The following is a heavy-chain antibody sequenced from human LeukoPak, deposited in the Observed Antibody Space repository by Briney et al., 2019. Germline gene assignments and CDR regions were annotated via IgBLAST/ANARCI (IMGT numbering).Heavy chain of an antibody. CDR1: GFTFSSSA. CDR3: AKDRKYFDS. J-gene: IGHJ4*02. D-gene: IGHD1-14*01. CDR2: VSGSGGTT. V-gene: IGHV3-23*01. Sequence: PRGSLRLSCAASGFTFSSSAMSWVCQAPGKGLEWVSVVSGSGGTTYYADSVKGRFTISGDNSKNTLYLQMNSLRAEDTALYYCAKDRKYFDSWGQGTLVTVSS.